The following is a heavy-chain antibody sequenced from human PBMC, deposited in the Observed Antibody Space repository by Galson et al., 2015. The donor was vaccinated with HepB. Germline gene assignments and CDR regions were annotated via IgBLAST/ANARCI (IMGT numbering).Heavy chain of an antibody. CDR1: GGSISSSNW. Sequence: ETLSLTCAVSGGSISSSNWWSWVRQPPGKGLEWIGEIYHSGSTNYNPSLKSRVTISVDKSKNQFSLKLSSVTAADTAVYYCARGGIAARPSLRWFDPWGQGTLVTVSS. CDR3: ARGGIAARPSLRWFDP. V-gene: IGHV4-4*02. D-gene: IGHD6-6*01. CDR2: IYHSGST. J-gene: IGHJ5*02.